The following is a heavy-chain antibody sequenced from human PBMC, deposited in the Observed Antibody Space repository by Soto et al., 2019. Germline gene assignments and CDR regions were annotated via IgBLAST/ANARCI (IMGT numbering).Heavy chain of an antibody. CDR2: ISSSSSYI. CDR1: GFTFSSYS. Sequence: GGSLRLSCAASGFTFSSYSMNWVRQAPGKGLEWVSSISSSSSYIYYADSVKGRFTISRDNAKNSLYLQMNRLRAEDTAVYYCAKAYSSSWYPILDYWGQGTLVTVSS. CDR3: AKAYSSSWYPILDY. J-gene: IGHJ4*02. V-gene: IGHV3-21*01. D-gene: IGHD6-13*01.